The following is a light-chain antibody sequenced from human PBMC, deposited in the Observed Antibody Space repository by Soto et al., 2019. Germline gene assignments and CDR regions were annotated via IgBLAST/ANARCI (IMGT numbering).Light chain of an antibody. CDR3: SSYTSSSTLD. J-gene: IGLJ1*01. CDR1: SSDVGGYNY. V-gene: IGLV2-14*01. CDR2: DVS. Sequence: QSVLTQPASVSAPPGQSITISCTRTSSDVGGYNYVSWYQQHPGKAPKLLIYDVSNRPSGVSNRFSGSKSGNTASLTISGLQVEDEADYYCSSYTSSSTLDFGTGTKVTVL.